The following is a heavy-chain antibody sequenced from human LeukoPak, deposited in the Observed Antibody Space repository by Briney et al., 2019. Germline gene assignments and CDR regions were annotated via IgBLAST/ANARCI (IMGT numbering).Heavy chain of an antibody. J-gene: IGHJ6*03. CDR2: ISGSGGST. CDR3: AKGHRDYYSYMDV. V-gene: IGHV3-23*01. CDR1: GFTFSSYA. Sequence: TGGSLRLSCAASGFTFSSYAMSWVRQAPGKGLEWVSAISGSGGSTYYADSVKGRFTISRDNSKNTLYLQMNSLRAEDTAVYYCAKGHRDYYSYMDVWGKGTTVTISS.